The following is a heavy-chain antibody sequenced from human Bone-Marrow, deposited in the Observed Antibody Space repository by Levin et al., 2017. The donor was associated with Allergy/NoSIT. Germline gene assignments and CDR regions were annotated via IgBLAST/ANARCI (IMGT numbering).Heavy chain of an antibody. J-gene: IGHJ6*02. CDR3: ARDMGTAGYYGMDV. CDR2: ISWNSGSI. D-gene: IGHD7-27*01. Sequence: GGSLRLSCAASGFTFDDYAMHWVRQAPGKGLEWVSGISWNSGSIGYADSVKGRFTISRDNAKNSLYLQMNSLRAEDTALYYCARDMGTAGYYGMDVWGQGTTVTVSS. CDR1: GFTFDDYA. V-gene: IGHV3-9*01.